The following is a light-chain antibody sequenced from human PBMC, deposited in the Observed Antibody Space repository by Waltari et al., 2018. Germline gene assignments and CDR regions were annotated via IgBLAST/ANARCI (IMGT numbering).Light chain of an antibody. Sequence: IEMTQSPATLSVSPGERATLSCRASQNVGTKLAWYQQKPGLPPRLRIYDAFTRATGIPATFSGSGSGTEFTLTISSLQSEDLALYHCLQYHYWPPWTFGQGTKVEVK. CDR2: DAF. V-gene: IGKV3-15*01. J-gene: IGKJ1*01. CDR3: LQYHYWPPWT. CDR1: QNVGTK.